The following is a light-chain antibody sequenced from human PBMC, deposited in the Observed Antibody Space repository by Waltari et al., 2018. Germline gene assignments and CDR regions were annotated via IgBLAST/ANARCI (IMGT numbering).Light chain of an antibody. CDR1: QSISSY. J-gene: IGKJ4*01. CDR2: AAS. V-gene: IGKV1-39*01. Sequence: DIQMTQSPSSLSASLGDSVTITCRASQSISSYLNWYQQKPGVAPKLLIYAASSLRNGVPSRFSGSGSGTDFCLTISSLQPEDFATYYCQQSFSTPLTFGGGTKVEIK. CDR3: QQSFSTPLT.